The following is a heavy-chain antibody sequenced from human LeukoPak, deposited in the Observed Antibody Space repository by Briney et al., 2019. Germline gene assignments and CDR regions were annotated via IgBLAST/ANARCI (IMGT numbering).Heavy chain of an antibody. Sequence: ASVKVSCKASGSTFTSNYLHWVRQAPGQGLEWMGVIHPSGGSTHYAQKFQGRLTVTRDTSTTTVYMELSSLRSEDTAVYYCARMGMDPAMITNFFDYWGQGTLVTVSS. CDR3: ARMGMDPAMITNFFDY. J-gene: IGHJ4*02. CDR2: IHPSGGST. D-gene: IGHD5-18*01. V-gene: IGHV1-46*01. CDR1: GSTFTSNY.